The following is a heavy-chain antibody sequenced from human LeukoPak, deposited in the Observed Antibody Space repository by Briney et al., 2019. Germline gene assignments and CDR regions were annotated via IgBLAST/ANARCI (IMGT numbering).Heavy chain of an antibody. CDR1: GFSFSNYN. CDR3: VKEPTSVTSYGLDV. Sequence: PGGSLRLSCAASGFSFSNYNMNWVRQAPGKGLDWVSGISGSGGSTDYADSVKGRFTISRDNSKKTLYLQIDSLRTEDTAIYYCVKEPTSVTSYGLDVWGQGTTVTVSS. V-gene: IGHV3-23*01. J-gene: IGHJ6*02. CDR2: ISGSGGST. D-gene: IGHD4-17*01.